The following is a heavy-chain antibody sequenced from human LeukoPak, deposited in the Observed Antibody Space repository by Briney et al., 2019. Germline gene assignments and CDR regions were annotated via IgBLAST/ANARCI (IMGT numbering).Heavy chain of an antibody. CDR3: AKEKGFDYYDSSGYYPFGY. D-gene: IGHD3-22*01. CDR2: ISGSGGST. V-gene: IGHV3-23*01. J-gene: IGHJ4*02. Sequence: GGSLRLSCAASGFTFSSYAMSWVRQAPGKGLEWVSAISGSGGSTYYADSVKGRFTISRDNSKNTLYLQMNSLRAEDTAVYYCAKEKGFDYYDSSGYYPFGYWGQGTLVTVSS. CDR1: GFTFSSYA.